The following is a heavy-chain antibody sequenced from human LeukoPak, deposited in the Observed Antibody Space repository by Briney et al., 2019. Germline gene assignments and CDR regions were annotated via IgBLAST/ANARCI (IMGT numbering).Heavy chain of an antibody. V-gene: IGHV3-11*01. Sequence: GGSLRLSCAASGFSFSSYYMTWIRQAPGKGLEWVSYISNDGTSIYYADSVKGRFTISRDNAKNSLYLQMNSLRAEDTAVYYCARDLKGYGGNVPPTPFDYWGQGTLVTVSS. J-gene: IGHJ4*02. CDR3: ARDLKGYGGNVPPTPFDY. CDR2: ISNDGTSI. CDR1: GFSFSSYY. D-gene: IGHD4-23*01.